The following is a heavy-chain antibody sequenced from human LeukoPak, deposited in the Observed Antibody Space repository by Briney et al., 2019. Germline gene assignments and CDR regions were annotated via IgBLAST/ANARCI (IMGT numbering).Heavy chain of an antibody. D-gene: IGHD2/OR15-2a*01. CDR1: GYTFTSYA. CDR3: ARIGILGGTTPACDY. V-gene: IGHV7-4-1*02. CDR2: INTNTGNP. Sequence: ASVKVSCKASGYTFTSYAMNWVRQAPGQGLEWMGWINTNTGNPTYAQGFTGRFVFSLDTSVSTAYLQISSLKAEDTAVYYCARIGILGGTTPACDYWGQGTLVTVSS. J-gene: IGHJ4*02.